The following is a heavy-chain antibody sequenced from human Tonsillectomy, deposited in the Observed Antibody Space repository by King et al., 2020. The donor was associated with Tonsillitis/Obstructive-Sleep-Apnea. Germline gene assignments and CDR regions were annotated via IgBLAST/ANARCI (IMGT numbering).Heavy chain of an antibody. V-gene: IGHV4-34*01. J-gene: IGHJ6*03. Sequence: VQLTQWGAGLLKPSETLSLTCAVYGGSFSGYYWSWIRQPPGKGLEWIGEINHSGSTNYNPSLKSRVTISVDTSKNQFSLKLSSVTAADTALYYCARGTIGHCSSTSCYNYYYYYMDVWGKGTTVTVSS. CDR1: GGSFSGYY. D-gene: IGHD2-2*01. CDR3: ARGTIGHCSSTSCYNYYYYYMDV. CDR2: INHSGST.